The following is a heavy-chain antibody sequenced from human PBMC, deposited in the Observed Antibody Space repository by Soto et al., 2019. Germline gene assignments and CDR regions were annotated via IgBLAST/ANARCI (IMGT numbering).Heavy chain of an antibody. V-gene: IGHV3-23*01. Sequence: GGSLRLSCVASGFTFGSCGMNWVRQAPGKGLEWVAGVSPHGANTYNADSVRGRFIISRDDSRNTVSLDMNSLRGDDSAVYYCATEGAKTTWNFDYWGQGTVVTVSS. CDR2: VSPHGANT. CDR3: ATEGAKTTWNFDY. D-gene: IGHD1-1*01. CDR1: GFTFGSCG. J-gene: IGHJ4*02.